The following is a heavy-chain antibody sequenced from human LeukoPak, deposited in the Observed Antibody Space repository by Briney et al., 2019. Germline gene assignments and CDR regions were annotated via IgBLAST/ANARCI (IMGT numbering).Heavy chain of an antibody. CDR3: AKSWVKQRPQTYYYYGMDV. Sequence: PGGSLRLSCAASGFTFSIHAMTWVRQTPGKGLEWVSVIGSGGGDIQYADSVKGRFTISRDNSKNTLYLQMNSLRVEDTALYYCAKSWVKQRPQTYYYYGMDVWGQGTTVTVSS. CDR1: GFTFSIHA. D-gene: IGHD6-25*01. V-gene: IGHV3-23*01. CDR2: IGSGGGDI. J-gene: IGHJ6*02.